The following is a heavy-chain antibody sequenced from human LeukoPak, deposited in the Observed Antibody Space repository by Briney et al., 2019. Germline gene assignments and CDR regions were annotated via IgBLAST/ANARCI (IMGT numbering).Heavy chain of an antibody. V-gene: IGHV3-21*01. CDR3: ARALYGSGSYYY. D-gene: IGHD3-10*01. J-gene: IGHJ4*02. CDR1: GFTFSSYS. CDR2: ISSSSSYM. Sequence: GGSLRLSCAASGFTFSSYSMNWVRQAPGKGLEWVSSISSSSSYMYYADSVKGRFTISRDNAKNSLYLQMNSLRAEDTAVYYCARALYGSGSYYYWGQGTLVTVSS.